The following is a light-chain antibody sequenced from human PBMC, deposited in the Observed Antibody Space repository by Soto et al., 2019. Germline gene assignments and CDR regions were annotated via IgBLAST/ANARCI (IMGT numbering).Light chain of an antibody. Sequence: DTQMTQSPSAMSASVGGRVTITCRASQGISEHLAWVQQKPGKVPKRLTYVASTLQSGVPSRFSGRGSGTDFTLTISSLQPEDFATYYCLQHYNSPRTFGQGTKVEIK. V-gene: IGKV1-17*03. CDR2: VAS. CDR3: LQHYNSPRT. J-gene: IGKJ1*01. CDR1: QGISEH.